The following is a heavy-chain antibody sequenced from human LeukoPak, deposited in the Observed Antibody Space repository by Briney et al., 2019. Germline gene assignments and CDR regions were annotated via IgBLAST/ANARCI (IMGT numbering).Heavy chain of an antibody. Sequence: SETLSLTCAVYGGSFSGYYWGWIRQPPGGGLQWIGSIHSRGTTYYNPSLKRRLTISADTSKNQFSLNLNSVTAADTAVYYCARRRAASGNRPEYGFDFWGQGTMLTVSS. V-gene: IGHV4-34*01. J-gene: IGHJ3*01. CDR2: IHSRGTT. CDR1: GGSFSGYY. CDR3: ARRRAASGNRPEYGFDF. D-gene: IGHD6-13*01.